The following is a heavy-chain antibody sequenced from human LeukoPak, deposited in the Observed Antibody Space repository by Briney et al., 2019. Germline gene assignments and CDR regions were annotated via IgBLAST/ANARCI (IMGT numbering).Heavy chain of an antibody. J-gene: IGHJ6*02. CDR3: AKWSGFGDI. CDR1: GLTLSSYS. V-gene: IGHV3-23*01. Sequence: GGSLRLSCVASGLTLSSYSVSWVRQAHPGKGLQWISGITASGDNTYFIDSVKGRFTVSRDNSNNAVHLQLNSLRAEDTAVYYCAKWSGFGDIWGQGTTVTVSS. CDR2: ITASGDNT. D-gene: IGHD3-10*01.